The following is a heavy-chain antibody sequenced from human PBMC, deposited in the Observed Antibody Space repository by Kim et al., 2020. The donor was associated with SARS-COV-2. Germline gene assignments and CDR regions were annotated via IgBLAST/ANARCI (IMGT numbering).Heavy chain of an antibody. CDR2: SSGST. V-gene: IGHV3-53*01. J-gene: IGHJ4*02. Sequence: SSGSTYSADSVKGRFTISRDNSKNTLYLQMNSLRAEDTAVYYCASSLGWGQGTLVTVSS. D-gene: IGHD3-16*01. CDR3: ASSLG.